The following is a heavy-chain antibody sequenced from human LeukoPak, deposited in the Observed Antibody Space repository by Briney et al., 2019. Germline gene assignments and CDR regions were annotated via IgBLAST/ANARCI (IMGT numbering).Heavy chain of an antibody. D-gene: IGHD1-1*01. CDR2: IYYSGST. CDR3: ARDSMRIQTGTTP. V-gene: IGHV4-59*12. J-gene: IGHJ5*02. CDR1: GGSISSYY. Sequence: SETLSLTCTVSGGSISSYYWSWIRQPPGKGLEWIGYIYYSGSTNYNPSLKSRVTISVDTSKNQFSLKLTSLTAADTALYFCARDSMRIQTGTTPWGQGTLVTVSS.